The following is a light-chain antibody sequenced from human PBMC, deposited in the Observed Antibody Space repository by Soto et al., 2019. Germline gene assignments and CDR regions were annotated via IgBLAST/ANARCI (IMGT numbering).Light chain of an antibody. V-gene: IGKV3-11*01. Sequence: EIVLPQSPATLSLSPGERATLSCRASQSVSSFLAWYQQKPGQAPRILIYDASNRATGIPARFSGSGSGTDFTLTISSLEPEDFSVYYCQQRSNWPPTFGQGTKLEIK. CDR1: QSVSSF. CDR2: DAS. J-gene: IGKJ2*01. CDR3: QQRSNWPPT.